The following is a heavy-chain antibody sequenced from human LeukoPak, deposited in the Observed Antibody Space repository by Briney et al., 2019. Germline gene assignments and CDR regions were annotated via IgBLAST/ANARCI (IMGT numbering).Heavy chain of an antibody. CDR3: ARVSAYSSGWSFDY. D-gene: IGHD6-19*01. V-gene: IGHV4-59*01. J-gene: IGHJ4*02. CDR1: GGSISSYY. Sequence: SETLSFTCTVSGGSISSYYWSWIRQPPGKGLEWIGYIYYGGSTNYNPSLKSRVTISVDTSKNQFSLKLSSVTAADTAVYYCARVSAYSSGWSFDYWGQGTLVTVSS. CDR2: IYYGGST.